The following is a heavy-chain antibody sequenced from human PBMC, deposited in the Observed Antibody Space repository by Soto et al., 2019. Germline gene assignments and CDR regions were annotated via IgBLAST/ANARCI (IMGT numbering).Heavy chain of an antibody. CDR3: AREWIVVVPAAISYYYYYGMDV. J-gene: IGHJ6*02. V-gene: IGHV1-18*01. CDR1: GYTFTSYG. D-gene: IGHD2-2*02. Sequence: QVQLVQSGAEVKKPGASVKVSCKASGYTFTSYGISWVRQAPGQGLEWMGWISAYNGNTNYAQKLQGRVTMTTDTSTSTAYMELRSLRSDDTAMYYCAREWIVVVPAAISYYYYYGMDVWGQGTTVTVSS. CDR2: ISAYNGNT.